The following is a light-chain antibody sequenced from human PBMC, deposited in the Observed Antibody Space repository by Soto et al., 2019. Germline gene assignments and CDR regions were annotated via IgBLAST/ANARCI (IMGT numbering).Light chain of an antibody. V-gene: IGKV1-5*03. CDR2: KAS. CDR3: QHYNSYSEA. J-gene: IGKJ1*01. Sequence: DIHISQFPPSLSAYVGDRVTISCRASQSISSWLAWYQQKPGKAPKLLIYKASTLKSGVPSRFSGSGSGTEFTLTISSLQPDDFATYYCQHYNSYSEAFGQGTKLDIK. CDR1: QSISSW.